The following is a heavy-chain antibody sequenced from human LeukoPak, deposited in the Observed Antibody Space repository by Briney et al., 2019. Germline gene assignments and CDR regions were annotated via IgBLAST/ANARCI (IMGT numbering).Heavy chain of an antibody. V-gene: IGHV3-53*04. CDR3: ARGQGGTFDY. D-gene: IGHD3-16*01. CDR1: GFTFSSYW. J-gene: IGHJ4*02. CDR2: IYSGGST. Sequence: GGSLRLSCAASGFTFSSYWMSWVRQAPGKGLEWVSVIYSGGSTYYADSVKGRFTISRHNSKNTLYLQMNSLRAEDTAVYHCARGQGGTFDYWGQGTLVTVSS.